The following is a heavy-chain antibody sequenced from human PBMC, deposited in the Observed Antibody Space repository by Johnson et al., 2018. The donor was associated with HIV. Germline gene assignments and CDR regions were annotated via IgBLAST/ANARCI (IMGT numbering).Heavy chain of an antibody. CDR3: ARVQPAVAGNDAFDI. Sequence: QVQLVESGGGVVQPGRSLRLSCAASGFIFSTYGMHWVRQAPGRGLEWVAIISYEGNNKYYADSVKGRFTISRDNSKNKLYLQMNSLRAEDTAVYYCARVQPAVAGNDAFDIWGQGTMVTVSS. J-gene: IGHJ3*02. CDR1: GFIFSTYG. D-gene: IGHD6-19*01. V-gene: IGHV3-30-3*01. CDR2: ISYEGNNK.